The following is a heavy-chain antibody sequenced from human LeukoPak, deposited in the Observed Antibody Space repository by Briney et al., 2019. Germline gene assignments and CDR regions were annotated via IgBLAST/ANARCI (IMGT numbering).Heavy chain of an antibody. Sequence: GGSLRLSCAASGFSFSSYEMNWVRQAPGKGLEWVAGIWYDGSNKYYADSAKGPFTISRDNSKNTLYLQMNSLRPEDTAVYYCATEGPLAAPGTAHYYYYGMDVWGQATTVTVSS. CDR1: GFSFSSYE. CDR3: ATEGPLAAPGTAHYYYYGMDV. D-gene: IGHD6-13*01. CDR2: IWYDGSNK. V-gene: IGHV3-33*08. J-gene: IGHJ6*02.